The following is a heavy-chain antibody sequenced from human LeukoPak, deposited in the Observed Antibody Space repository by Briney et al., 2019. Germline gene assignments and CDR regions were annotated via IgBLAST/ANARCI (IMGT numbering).Heavy chain of an antibody. Sequence: SETLSLTCTVSGGSISNYYWSWIRQPPGKGLEWIGYIYFSGSTSYNPSLKSRVTISVDPSKNQISLKLRSVTAADTAVYYCARYAAAWDAFDIWGQGTMVTVSS. CDR3: ARYAAAWDAFDI. CDR2: IYFSGST. J-gene: IGHJ3*02. D-gene: IGHD6-25*01. CDR1: GGSISNYY. V-gene: IGHV4-59*01.